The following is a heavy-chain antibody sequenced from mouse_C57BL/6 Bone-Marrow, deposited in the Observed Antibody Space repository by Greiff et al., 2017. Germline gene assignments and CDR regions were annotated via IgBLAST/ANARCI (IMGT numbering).Heavy chain of an antibody. V-gene: IGHV5-4*01. CDR1: GFTFSSYA. CDR2: ISDGGSYT. J-gene: IGHJ2*01. D-gene: IGHD2-12*01. CDR3: ARYSHFDC. Sequence: EVHLVESGGGLVKPGGSLKLSCAASGFTFSSYAMSWVRQTPEKRLEWVATISDGGSYTYYPDNVKGRFTISRDNAKNNLYLQMSHLKSEDTAMYYCARYSHFDCGSEGATLTVSS.